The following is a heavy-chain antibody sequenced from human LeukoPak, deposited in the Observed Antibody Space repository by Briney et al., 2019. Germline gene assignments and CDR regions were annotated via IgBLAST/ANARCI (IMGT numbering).Heavy chain of an antibody. Sequence: ASVKVSCKASGYIFDVYAMIWVRQAPGQGLELMGWINTNTGNPTYAQGFTGRFVFSLDTSVSTAYLQISSLKAEDTAVYYCARDYTLTLGTTTYFQHWGQGTLVTVSS. CDR3: ARDYTLTLGTTTYFQH. J-gene: IGHJ1*01. D-gene: IGHD1-7*01. CDR2: INTNTGNP. CDR1: GYIFDVYA. V-gene: IGHV7-4-1*02.